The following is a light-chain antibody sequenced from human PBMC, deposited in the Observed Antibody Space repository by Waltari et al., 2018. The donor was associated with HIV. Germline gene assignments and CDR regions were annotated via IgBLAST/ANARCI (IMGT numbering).Light chain of an antibody. CDR2: RNN. CDR1: SSNIGSNY. CDR3: ATRDGSLKV. V-gene: IGLV1-47*01. J-gene: IGLJ3*02. Sequence: QSVLTQPPSASGTPGQGVTISCVGDSSNIGSNYVYWYQQLPGTAPKVLIYRNNQRPSGVPGRFSGSKSGASASLTSSGLRSADEAVYFCATRDGSLKVYGGGTKLTVL.